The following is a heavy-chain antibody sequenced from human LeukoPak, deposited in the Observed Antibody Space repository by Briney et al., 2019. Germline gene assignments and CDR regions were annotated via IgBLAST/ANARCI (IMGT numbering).Heavy chain of an antibody. Sequence: SETLSLTCTVSGGSISSDYWSWIRQSPGKGLEWIGYIYYSGTTSYNPSLKSRVTISLDTSKNQFSLKLSSVTAADTAVYYCTREPDTETTGIWGQGTLVTVSS. V-gene: IGHV4-59*01. CDR2: IYYSGTT. CDR3: TREPDTETTGI. D-gene: IGHD1-1*01. J-gene: IGHJ4*02. CDR1: GGSISSDY.